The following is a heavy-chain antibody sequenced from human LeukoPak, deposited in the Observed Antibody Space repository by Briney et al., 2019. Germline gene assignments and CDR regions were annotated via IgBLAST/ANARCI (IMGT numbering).Heavy chain of an antibody. Sequence: ASVKVSCKVSGSSLTELSMHWVRQAPGKGPEWMGGFNPRDGETYFAQNFQGRVTLTEDTSTDTSSMELRSLKSDDTAVYYCATSDRQFCSPTSCYMPFDYWGQGTLVIVSS. CDR3: ATSDRQFCSPTSCYMPFDY. V-gene: IGHV1-24*01. CDR2: FNPRDGET. CDR1: GSSLTELS. D-gene: IGHD2-2*02. J-gene: IGHJ4*02.